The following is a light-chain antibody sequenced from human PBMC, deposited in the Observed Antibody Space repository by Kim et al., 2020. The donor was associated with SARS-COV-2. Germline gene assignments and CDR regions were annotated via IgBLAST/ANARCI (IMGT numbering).Light chain of an antibody. CDR3: MQSMQLPLT. Sequence: DIVMTQTPLSLSATPGQPASISCKSSQSLLQSDGKTYFYWYLQKPGQPPRLLIYEVSHRFSGVPDRFSGSGSGTDFTLTISRMEAEDVGVYYCMQSMQLPLTFGGGTKLEI. J-gene: IGKJ4*01. CDR2: EVS. V-gene: IGKV2D-29*01. CDR1: QSLLQSDGKTY.